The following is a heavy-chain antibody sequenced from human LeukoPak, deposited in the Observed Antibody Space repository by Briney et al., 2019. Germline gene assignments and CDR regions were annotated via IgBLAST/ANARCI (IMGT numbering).Heavy chain of an antibody. Sequence: SETLSLTCTVSGGSVSSGSYYWSWIRQSPGKGLEFIGYIYYSGSTNYNPSLKSRFTISIDTSKNQFSLGLQSVGAADTAVYYCARGGSAFDIWGQGTMVTVSS. CDR1: GGSVSSGSYY. J-gene: IGHJ3*02. D-gene: IGHD6-25*01. CDR3: ARGGSAFDI. CDR2: IYYSGST. V-gene: IGHV4-61*01.